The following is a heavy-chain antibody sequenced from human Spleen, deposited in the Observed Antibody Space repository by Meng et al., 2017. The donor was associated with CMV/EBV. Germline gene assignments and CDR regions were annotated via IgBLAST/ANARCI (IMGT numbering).Heavy chain of an antibody. J-gene: IGHJ6*02. CDR2: IYPGDSDT. Sequence: GGSLRLSCKGSGYSFTTYWIAWVRQMPGKGLEWMGVIYPGDSDTKYSPSFEGQVTISADKSISTAYLQWSSLEASDTAMYYCATGGTGNFAGHYYYGMDVWGQGASVTVSS. D-gene: IGHD2-8*02. CDR1: GYSFTTYW. V-gene: IGHV5-51*01. CDR3: ATGGTGNFAGHYYYGMDV.